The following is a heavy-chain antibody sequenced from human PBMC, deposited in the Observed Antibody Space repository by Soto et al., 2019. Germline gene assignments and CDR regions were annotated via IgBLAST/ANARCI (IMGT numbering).Heavy chain of an antibody. J-gene: IGHJ6*03. D-gene: IGHD5-12*01. Sequence: QVQLVQSGAEVKKPGASVKVSCKTSGDSLSAYYLHWVRQAPGQGLEWLGWINPNGGATKYAQKVRGRVAMTRDTSIRTAYLELTSLRSDDTAIYYCARESGGATATLDYYYFYMDVWGKGTTVTVSS. V-gene: IGHV1-2*02. CDR2: INPNGGAT. CDR1: GDSLSAYY. CDR3: ARESGGATATLDYYYFYMDV.